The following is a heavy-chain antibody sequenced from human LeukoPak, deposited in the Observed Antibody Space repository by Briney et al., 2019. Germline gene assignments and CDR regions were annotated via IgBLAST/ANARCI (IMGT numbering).Heavy chain of an antibody. CDR1: GGSFSGYY. J-gene: IGHJ5*02. V-gene: IGHV4-34*01. CDR2: INHSGST. CDR3: ARQIALRVRGVIAS. D-gene: IGHD3-10*01. Sequence: SETLSLTCAVYGGSFSGYYWSWIRQPPGKGLEWIGGINHSGSTNYNPSLKSRVTISVDTSKNQFSLKLSSVTAADTAVYYCARQIALRVRGVIASWGQGTLVTVSS.